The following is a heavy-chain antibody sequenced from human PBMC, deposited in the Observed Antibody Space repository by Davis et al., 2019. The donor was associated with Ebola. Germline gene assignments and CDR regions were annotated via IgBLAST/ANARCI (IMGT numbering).Heavy chain of an antibody. CDR3: ARFGIVGATNAFDI. J-gene: IGHJ3*02. Sequence: AASVKVSCKASGYTFTSYDINWVRQATGQGLEWMGWMNPNSGNTGYAQKFQGRVTITADESTSTAYMELSSLRSEDTAVYYCARFGIVGATNAFDIWGQGTMVTVSS. CDR1: GYTFTSYD. D-gene: IGHD1-26*01. CDR2: MNPNSGNT. V-gene: IGHV1-8*01.